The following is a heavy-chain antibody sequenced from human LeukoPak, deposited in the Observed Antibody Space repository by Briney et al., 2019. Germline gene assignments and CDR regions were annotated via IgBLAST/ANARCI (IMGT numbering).Heavy chain of an antibody. CDR2: ISAYNGNT. CDR3: ARDPLPYLTNTNWFDP. V-gene: IGHV1-18*01. J-gene: IGHJ5*02. CDR1: GYPFTDYG. Sequence: ASVKVSCKASGYPFTDYGIGWVRQAPGQGPEWMGWISAYNGNTNYAQKIQGRVTMTTDTSTSTAYMELRSLRSDDTAVYYCARDPLPYLTNTNWFDPWGQGTLVTVSS. D-gene: IGHD5-12*01.